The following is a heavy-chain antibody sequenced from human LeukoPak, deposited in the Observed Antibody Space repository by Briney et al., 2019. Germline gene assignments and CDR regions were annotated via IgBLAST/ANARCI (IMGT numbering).Heavy chain of an antibody. CDR3: TPASYGSGNYYV. V-gene: IGHV3-15*01. J-gene: IGHJ4*02. Sequence: GGSLRLSCAASGFTFSNAWMSWVRQAPGKGLEWVGRIKSKTYGGSADYAAPVKGRFTISRDDSKNTLYLQMNSLKTEDTAVYYCTPASYGSGNYYVWGQGTLVTVSS. CDR1: GFTFSNAW. CDR2: IKSKTYGGSA. D-gene: IGHD3-10*01.